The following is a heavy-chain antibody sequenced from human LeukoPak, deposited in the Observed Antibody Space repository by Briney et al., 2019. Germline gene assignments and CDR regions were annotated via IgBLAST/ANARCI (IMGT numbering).Heavy chain of an antibody. V-gene: IGHV5-51*01. CDR3: ARHGSSYFEPRYNWFDP. D-gene: IGHD3-9*01. J-gene: IGHJ5*02. Sequence: GESLKISCKGSGYSFTNYWIGWVRQMPGKGLEWMGMIYPGDSDTRYSPSFQGQVTISADKSISTAYLQWSSLEASDTAMYFCARHGSSYFEPRYNWFDPWGQRTLVTVSS. CDR2: IYPGDSDT. CDR1: GYSFTNYW.